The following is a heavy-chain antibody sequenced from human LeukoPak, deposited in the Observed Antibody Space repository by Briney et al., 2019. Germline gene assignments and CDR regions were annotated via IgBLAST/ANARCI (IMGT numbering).Heavy chain of an antibody. CDR3: ARDRARHRLVENWFDP. CDR1: GFTFSSYT. D-gene: IGHD2-8*02. J-gene: IGHJ5*02. CDR2: ISYDGSNK. V-gene: IGHV3-30*04. Sequence: PGGSLRLSCAASGFTFSSYTMHWVRQAPGKGLEWVAVISYDGSNKYYTDSVKGRFTISRDNSKNTLDLQMNGLGPEDTAVYYCARDRARHRLVENWFDPWGQGTLVTVSS.